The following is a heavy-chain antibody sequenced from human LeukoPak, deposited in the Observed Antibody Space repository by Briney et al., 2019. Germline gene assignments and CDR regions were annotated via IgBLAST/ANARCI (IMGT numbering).Heavy chain of an antibody. V-gene: IGHV4-59*12. Sequence: SETLSLTCTVSGGSISGFYWSWIRQAPGKGLEWIGYIYVYDSGTTNYNPSLKSRVTISADKSKNQFSLKLSFVTAADTAVYYCAGRGYNGYGPRSDAFDIWGQGTMVTVSP. J-gene: IGHJ3*02. CDR1: GGSISGFY. D-gene: IGHD5-12*01. CDR2: IYVYDSGTT. CDR3: AGRGYNGYGPRSDAFDI.